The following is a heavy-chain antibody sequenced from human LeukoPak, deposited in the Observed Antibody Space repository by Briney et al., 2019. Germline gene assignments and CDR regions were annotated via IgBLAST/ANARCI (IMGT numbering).Heavy chain of an antibody. D-gene: IGHD1-26*01. Sequence: GASVKVSCKASGGTFSSYAISWVRQAPGQGLEWMGGIIPTFGTANYAQKFQGRVTITADESTSTAYMELSSLRSEDTAVYYCARGYSGSYYTPSDYYYGMDVWGQGTTVTVSS. J-gene: IGHJ6*02. CDR1: GGTFSSYA. CDR2: IIPTFGTA. V-gene: IGHV1-69*13. CDR3: ARGYSGSYYTPSDYYYGMDV.